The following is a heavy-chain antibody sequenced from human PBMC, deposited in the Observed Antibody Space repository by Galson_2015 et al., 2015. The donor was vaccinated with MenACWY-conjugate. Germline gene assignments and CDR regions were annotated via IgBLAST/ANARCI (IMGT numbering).Heavy chain of an antibody. Sequence: LRLSCAASGFTFSSYAMTWVRQAPGKGLQWVSAISGSGGATFYADSVKGRFTISRDNAKNSLYLQTNSLRAEDTAVYYCARRVAGHGLDVWGQGTMVTVSS. J-gene: IGHJ6*02. CDR1: GFTFSSYA. CDR2: ISGSGGAT. V-gene: IGHV3-23*01. CDR3: ARRVAGHGLDV. D-gene: IGHD2-15*01.